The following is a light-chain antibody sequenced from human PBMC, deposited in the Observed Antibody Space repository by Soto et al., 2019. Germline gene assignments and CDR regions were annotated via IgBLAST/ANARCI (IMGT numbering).Light chain of an antibody. CDR1: QSVSSSY. CDR3: QEASSFPLT. Sequence: EIVLTQSPGTLSLSPGERATLSCRASQSVSSSYLAWYQQKPGQAPRLLIYGASSRATGIPDRFSGSGSGTDFTLTISRLEPEDFATYYCQEASSFPLTFGQGTRREIK. V-gene: IGKV3-20*01. CDR2: GAS. J-gene: IGKJ5*01.